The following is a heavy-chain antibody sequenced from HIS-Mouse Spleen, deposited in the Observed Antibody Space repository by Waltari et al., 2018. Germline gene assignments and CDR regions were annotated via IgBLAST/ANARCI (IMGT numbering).Heavy chain of an antibody. D-gene: IGHD6-13*01. CDR3: AREIPYSSSWYDWYFDL. J-gene: IGHJ2*01. Sequence: QLQLQESGPGLVKPSETLSLTCTVSVGPISSSRYYWGRIRQPPGKGLEWIGSIYYSGSTYYNPSLKSRVTISVDTSKNQFSLKLSSVTAADTAVYYCAREIPYSSSWYDWYFDLWGRGTLVTVSS. CDR2: IYYSGST. CDR1: VGPISSSRYY. V-gene: IGHV4-39*07.